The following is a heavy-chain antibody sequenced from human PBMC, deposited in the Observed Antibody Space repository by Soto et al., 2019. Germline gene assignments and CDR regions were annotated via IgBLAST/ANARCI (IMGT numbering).Heavy chain of an antibody. Sequence: SLKVSCKASGVTFSSYAISWVRQAPGQGLEWMGGIIPIFGTANYAQKFQGRVTITADESTSTAYMELSSLRSEDTAVYYCARGLSGYSYENYWGQGTLVTVSS. CDR2: IIPIFGTA. J-gene: IGHJ4*02. V-gene: IGHV1-69*13. D-gene: IGHD5-18*01. CDR3: ARGLSGYSYENY. CDR1: GVTFSSYA.